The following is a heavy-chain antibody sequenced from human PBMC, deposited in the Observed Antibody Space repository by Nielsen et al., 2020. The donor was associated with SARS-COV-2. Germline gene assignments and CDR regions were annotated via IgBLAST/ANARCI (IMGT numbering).Heavy chain of an antibody. CDR1: GFTFSSYW. CDR3: VRVWSGYPVDY. J-gene: IGHJ4*02. CDR2: INSDGSST. V-gene: IGHV3-74*01. Sequence: GESLKISCAASGFTFSSYWMHWVRQAPGKGLVWVSRINSDGSSTSYADSVKGRFTISRDNAKNTLYLQMNSLRAEDTAVYYCVRVWSGYPVDYWGQGTLVTVSS. D-gene: IGHD3-3*01.